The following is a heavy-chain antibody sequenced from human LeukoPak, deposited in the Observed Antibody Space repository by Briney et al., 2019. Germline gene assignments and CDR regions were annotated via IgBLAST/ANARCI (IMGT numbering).Heavy chain of an antibody. Sequence: PGGSLRLSCAASGLTFSNHWMHWVRQTPEKGLVWVSNISPDGSRTDYADSVKGRFTISRDNAENTLYLQMNSLRAEDTAVYYRARVIVFMSTGPHLDYWGQGTLAIVSS. CDR2: ISPDGSRT. CDR3: ARVIVFMSTGPHLDY. D-gene: IGHD3-16*01. J-gene: IGHJ4*02. V-gene: IGHV3-74*01. CDR1: GLTFSNHW.